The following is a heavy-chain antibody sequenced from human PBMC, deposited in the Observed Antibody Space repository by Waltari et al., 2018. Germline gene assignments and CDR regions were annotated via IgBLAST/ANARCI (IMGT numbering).Heavy chain of an antibody. V-gene: IGHV3-23*01. CDR2: MTASGLM. Sequence: EMQLLESGGALVQPGGSLRLSCAASGFPFSPYTMNWVRQAPGKGLEWVAVMTASGLMDYGDSVKGRFIISRDNSKNTLYLEMYRLRVEDTARYYCAKDEGARLAPTFGMDAWGQGTTV. J-gene: IGHJ6*02. CDR1: GFPFSPYT. D-gene: IGHD6-6*01. CDR3: AKDEGARLAPTFGMDA.